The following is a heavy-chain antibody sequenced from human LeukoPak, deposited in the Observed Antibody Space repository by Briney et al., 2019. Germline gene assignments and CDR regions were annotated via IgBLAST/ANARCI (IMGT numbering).Heavy chain of an antibody. CDR3: ARSYSSGWYSHFPFDY. J-gene: IGHJ4*02. D-gene: IGHD6-19*01. V-gene: IGHV3-74*01. CDR2: INSDGSST. Sequence: QPGGSLRLSCAASGFTFSSYWMHWLRQAPGKGLVWVSRINSDGSSTSYADSVKGRFTISRDNAKNTLYLQMNSLRAEDTAVYYCARSYSSGWYSHFPFDYWGQGTLVTVSS. CDR1: GFTFSSYW.